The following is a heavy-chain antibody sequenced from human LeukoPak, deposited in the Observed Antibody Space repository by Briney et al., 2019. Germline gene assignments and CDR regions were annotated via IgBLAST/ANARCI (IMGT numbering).Heavy chain of an antibody. D-gene: IGHD1-26*01. CDR1: GFTFSSYW. Sequence: GGSLRLSCAASGFTFSSYWMHWVRQAPGKGLVWVSRIKSDGSSTSYADSVKGRFTISRDNAKNSLYLQMNSLRAEDTAVYYCAKDEVGGHFEYWGQGTLVTVSS. CDR2: IKSDGSST. CDR3: AKDEVGGHFEY. V-gene: IGHV3-74*01. J-gene: IGHJ4*02.